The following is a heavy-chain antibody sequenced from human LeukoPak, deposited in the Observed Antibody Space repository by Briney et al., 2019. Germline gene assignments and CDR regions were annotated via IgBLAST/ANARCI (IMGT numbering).Heavy chain of an antibody. CDR3: ARQPIVLAAFDY. J-gene: IGHJ4*02. D-gene: IGHD3-9*01. V-gene: IGHV3-21*01. CDR1: GFDFSRNT. Sequence: AGGSLRLSCAASGFDFSRNTMNWVRQAPGKGLEWVSSISSSSSFIYYADSVKGRFTISRDNAENSLYLQMATLRAEDTAVYYCARQPIVLAAFDYWGQGTLVTVSS. CDR2: ISSSSSFI.